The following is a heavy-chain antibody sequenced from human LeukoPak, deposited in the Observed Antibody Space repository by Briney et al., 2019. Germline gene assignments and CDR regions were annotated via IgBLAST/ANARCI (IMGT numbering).Heavy chain of an antibody. D-gene: IGHD3-10*01. Sequence: ASVKVSCKTSGYTFTDYYIHWVRQAPGQGPEWMGWINPNSGGTNYAQNLQGRVTMTRDTSISTAYMELSRLRSEGTAVYYCATGRYYGSGSYSVLDYWGQGTLVTVSS. CDR1: GYTFTDYY. CDR2: INPNSGGT. V-gene: IGHV1-2*02. J-gene: IGHJ4*02. CDR3: ATGRYYGSGSYSVLDY.